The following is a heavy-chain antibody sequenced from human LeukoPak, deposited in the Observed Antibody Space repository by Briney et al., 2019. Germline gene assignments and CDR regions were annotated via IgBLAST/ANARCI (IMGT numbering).Heavy chain of an antibody. CDR1: EFTLSIYA. D-gene: IGHD3-22*01. J-gene: IGHJ6*03. Sequence: GGSLRLSCAASEFTLSIYAMSWVRQAPGKGLEWVSSITSRGEGTWYTGSVKGRFTISRDNSKNTLYLQMNSLRAEDTAVYYCARDNYYDSSGYYSYYYYMDVWGKGTTVTVSS. CDR2: ITSRGEGT. V-gene: IGHV3-23*01. CDR3: ARDNYYDSSGYYSYYYYMDV.